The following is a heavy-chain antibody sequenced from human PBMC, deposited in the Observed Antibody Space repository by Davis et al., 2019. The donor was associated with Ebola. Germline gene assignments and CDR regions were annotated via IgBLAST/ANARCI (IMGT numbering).Heavy chain of an antibody. V-gene: IGHV4-59*01. J-gene: IGHJ6*02. Sequence: GSLRLSFTLSPCSISSYYWSWIRQPPGKGLEWIGYIYYSGSTNYNPSLKSRVTISVDTSKNQFSLKLSSVTAADTAVYYCAREVWYYYDSTSYYYGMDVWGQGTTVTVSS. CDR1: PCSISSYY. D-gene: IGHD3-22*01. CDR3: AREVWYYYDSTSYYYGMDV. CDR2: IYYSGST.